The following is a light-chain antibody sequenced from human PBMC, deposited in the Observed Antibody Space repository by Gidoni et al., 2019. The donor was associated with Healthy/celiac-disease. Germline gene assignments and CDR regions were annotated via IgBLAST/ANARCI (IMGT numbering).Light chain of an antibody. CDR2: AAP. Sequence: IQLTQSPSSLSASVGDRVTITCRASQGISSYLAWYQQKPGKAPKLLIYAAPTLQSGVPSRFSGSGYGTDFTLTISSLQPEDFATYYCQQLNSYPRTFGQGTKVEIK. CDR3: QQLNSYPRT. J-gene: IGKJ1*01. CDR1: QGISSY. V-gene: IGKV1-9*01.